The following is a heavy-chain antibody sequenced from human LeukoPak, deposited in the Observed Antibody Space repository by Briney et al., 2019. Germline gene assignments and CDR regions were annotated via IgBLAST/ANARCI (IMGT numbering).Heavy chain of an antibody. CDR1: GGSISSYY. CDR2: IYTSGST. CDR3: ARGPDIVVVPAAGYYYGMDV. J-gene: IGHJ6*02. Sequence: SETLSLTCTVSGGSISSYYWSWIRQPAGKGLEWIGRIYTSGSTNYNPSLKSRVTMSVDTSKNQFPLKLSSVTAADTAVYYCARGPDIVVVPAAGYYYGMDVWGQGTTVTVSS. V-gene: IGHV4-4*07. D-gene: IGHD2-2*01.